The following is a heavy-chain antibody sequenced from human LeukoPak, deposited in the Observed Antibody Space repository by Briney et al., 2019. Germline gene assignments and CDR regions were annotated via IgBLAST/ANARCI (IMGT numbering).Heavy chain of an antibody. CDR1: GGSISSYY. CDR3: ARDRDPGIGVFDY. V-gene: IGHV4-59*01. Sequence: SESLSLTCTVSGGSISSYYWSWIRQPPGKGLEWIGYIYYSGSTNYNPSLKSRVTISVDTSKNQFSLKLSSVTAADTAVYYCARDRDPGIGVFDYWGQGTLVTVSS. D-gene: IGHD3-10*01. CDR2: IYYSGST. J-gene: IGHJ4*02.